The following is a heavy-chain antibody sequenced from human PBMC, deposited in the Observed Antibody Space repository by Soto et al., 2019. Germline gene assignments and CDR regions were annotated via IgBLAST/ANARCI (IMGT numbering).Heavy chain of an antibody. D-gene: IGHD3-3*01. CDR2: IKQDGSEK. CDR1: GFTFSSYW. Sequence: GGSLRLSCAASGFTFSSYWMSWVRQAPGKGLEWVANIKQDGSEKYYVDSVKGRFTISRDNAKNSLYLQMNSLRAEDTAVYYCARSNYDFWSGYLFYWGQGTLVTVSS. J-gene: IGHJ4*02. CDR3: ARSNYDFWSGYLFY. V-gene: IGHV3-7*01.